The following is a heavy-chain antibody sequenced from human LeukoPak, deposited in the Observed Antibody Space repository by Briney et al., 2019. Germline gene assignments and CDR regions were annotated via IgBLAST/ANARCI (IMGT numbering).Heavy chain of an antibody. CDR2: RIPILGIA. CDR1: GGTFTIYA. Sequence: SVTVSCKASGGTFTIYAISWVRQAPGQGREWMGRRIPILGIANYAQKFQGRVTITADKSTSTAYMELSSLRSEDTAVYYCASGPLQWLLFDYWGQGTLVTVSS. D-gene: IGHD3-3*01. V-gene: IGHV1-69*04. J-gene: IGHJ4*02. CDR3: ASGPLQWLLFDY.